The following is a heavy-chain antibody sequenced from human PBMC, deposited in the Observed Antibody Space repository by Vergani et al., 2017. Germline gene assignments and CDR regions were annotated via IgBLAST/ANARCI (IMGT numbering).Heavy chain of an antibody. CDR2: IYYSGST. D-gene: IGHD5-18*01. V-gene: IGHV4-39*01. Sequence: QLQLQESGPGLVKPSETLSLTCTVSGGSISSSSYYWGWIRQPPGKGLEWIGSIYYSGSTYYNPSLKSRVTISVDTSKNQFSLKLSSVTAADTAVYYCARGAKRGYSYGRIDYWGQGTLVTVSS. J-gene: IGHJ4*02. CDR3: ARGAKRGYSYGRIDY. CDR1: GGSISSSSYY.